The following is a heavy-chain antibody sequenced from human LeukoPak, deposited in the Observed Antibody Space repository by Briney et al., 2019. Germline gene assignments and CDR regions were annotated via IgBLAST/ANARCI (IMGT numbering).Heavy chain of an antibody. CDR3: ARLADAGTYYFDY. D-gene: IGHD6-13*01. CDR1: GFIFNNYA. V-gene: IGHV3-9*01. Sequence: SGGSLRLSCAGPGFIFNNYAMHWVRQPPGKGLEWVSGISWNSGSIDYADSVKGRFTISRDNAKNSLYLQMNSLRVEDTAVYYCARLADAGTYYFDYWGQGTLVTVSS. J-gene: IGHJ4*02. CDR2: ISWNSGSI.